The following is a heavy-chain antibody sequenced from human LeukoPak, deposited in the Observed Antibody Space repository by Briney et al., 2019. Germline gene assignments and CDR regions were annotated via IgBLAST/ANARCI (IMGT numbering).Heavy chain of an antibody. Sequence: GGSLRLSCAASGFTFDDYGMSWVRQAPGKGLEWVSGINWNGGSTGYADSVKGLFTISRDNAKNSLYLQLNSLRAEDTALYYCTRSYYYDSSGYSRPFDYWGQGTLVTVSS. D-gene: IGHD3-22*01. V-gene: IGHV3-20*04. CDR2: INWNGGST. CDR1: GFTFDDYG. CDR3: TRSYYYDSSGYSRPFDY. J-gene: IGHJ4*02.